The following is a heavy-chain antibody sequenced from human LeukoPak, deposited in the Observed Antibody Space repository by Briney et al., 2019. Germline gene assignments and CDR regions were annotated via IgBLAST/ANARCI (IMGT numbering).Heavy chain of an antibody. J-gene: IGHJ5*02. CDR3: ARARSYYYDSSGYSP. CDR2: IYTSGST. Sequence: PSETLSLTCTVSGGSISSGSYYWSWIRQPAGKGLEWIGRIYTSGSTNYNPSLKSRVTISVDTSKNQFSLKLSSVTAADTAVYYCARARSYYYDSSGYSPWGQGTLVTVSS. D-gene: IGHD3-22*01. CDR1: GGSISSGSYY. V-gene: IGHV4-61*02.